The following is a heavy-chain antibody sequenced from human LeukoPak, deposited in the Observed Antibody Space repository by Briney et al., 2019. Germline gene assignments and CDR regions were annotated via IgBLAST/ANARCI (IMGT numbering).Heavy chain of an antibody. V-gene: IGHV4-4*07. CDR2: IYTSGST. Sequence: PSETLSLTCTVSGGSISSYYWNWIRQPAGKGLEWIGRIYTSGSTNYNPSFKSRVTMSVDTSKNQFSLKLSSVPAAVTAVYYCARYSYGSGVGYFDYWGQGPLVTVSS. CDR1: GGSISSYY. J-gene: IGHJ4*02. CDR3: ARYSYGSGVGYFDY. D-gene: IGHD5-18*01.